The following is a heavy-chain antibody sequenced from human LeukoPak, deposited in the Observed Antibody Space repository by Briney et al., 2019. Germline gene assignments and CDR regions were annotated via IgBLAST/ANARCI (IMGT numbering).Heavy chain of an antibody. J-gene: IGHJ4*02. CDR2: IAIGADTT. V-gene: IGHV3-23*01. CDR3: AKEIRPNDY. Sequence: GSLRLSCTASGFTFTNHGMTWVRQAPGKGLEWVSAIAIGADTTYYADSVKGRFTISRDNSKSTLYLQMNGLRVEDTGIYYCAKEIRPNDYWGQGTLVTVSS. D-gene: IGHD6-6*01. CDR1: GFTFTNHG.